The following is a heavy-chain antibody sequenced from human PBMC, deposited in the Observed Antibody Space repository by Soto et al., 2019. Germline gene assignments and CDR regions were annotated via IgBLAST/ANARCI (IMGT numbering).Heavy chain of an antibody. CDR2: IWYDGSNK. CDR3: ARDKVDSSGQYYYYYYGMDV. V-gene: IGHV3-33*01. J-gene: IGHJ6*02. CDR1: GFTFISYG. D-gene: IGHD3-22*01. Sequence: PGGSLRLSCAASGFTFISYGMHWVRQAPGKGLEWVAVIWYDGSNKYYADSAKGRFTISRDNSKNTLYLQMNSLRAEDTAVYYCARDKVDSSGQYYYYYYGMDVWGQGTTVTVSS.